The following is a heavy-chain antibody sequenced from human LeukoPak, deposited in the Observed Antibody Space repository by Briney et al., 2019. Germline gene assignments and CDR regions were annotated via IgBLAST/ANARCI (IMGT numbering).Heavy chain of an antibody. CDR3: ANPHYGDYYFDY. Sequence: GGSLRLSCAASGFNFHSFGMSWVRQAPGKGLEWVSAISGSGGSTYYADSVKGRFTISRDNSKNTLYLQMNSLRAEDTAVYYCANPHYGDYYFDYWGQGTLVTVSS. D-gene: IGHD4-17*01. V-gene: IGHV3-23*01. CDR1: GFNFHSFG. CDR2: ISGSGGST. J-gene: IGHJ4*02.